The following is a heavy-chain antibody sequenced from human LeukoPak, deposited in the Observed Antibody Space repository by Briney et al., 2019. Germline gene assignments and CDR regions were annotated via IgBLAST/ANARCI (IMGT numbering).Heavy chain of an antibody. D-gene: IGHD7-27*01. CDR2: IYYSGST. CDR1: GGSISSYY. CDR3: AREVWGHYFDY. V-gene: IGHV4-59*01. J-gene: IGHJ4*02. Sequence: SETLSLTCTVSGGSISSYYWSWIRQPPGKGLEWIGYIYYSGSTNYNPSLKSRVTISVDTSKNQFSLKLSSVTAADTAVYYCAREVWGHYFDYWGQGTLVTVSS.